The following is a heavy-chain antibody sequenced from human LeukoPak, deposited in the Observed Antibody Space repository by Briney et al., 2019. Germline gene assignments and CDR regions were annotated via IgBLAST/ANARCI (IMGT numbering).Heavy chain of an antibody. CDR1: GVTFSSGA. CDR2: ISSNGGST. J-gene: IGHJ6*02. Sequence: PSGSLRLSCSASGVTFSSGAMHWVRQPPGKGLEYVPDISSNGGSTYYADSVRGIFTISRDNSKNTLYLQMSSLRAEDTAVYHCVKSRGYEYHYYSGMDVWGQGTTVTVSS. V-gene: IGHV3-64D*06. CDR3: VKSRGYEYHYYSGMDV. D-gene: IGHD5-12*01.